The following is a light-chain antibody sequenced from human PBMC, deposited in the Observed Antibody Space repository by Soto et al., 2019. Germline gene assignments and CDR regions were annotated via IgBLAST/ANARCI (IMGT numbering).Light chain of an antibody. J-gene: IGKJ2*01. CDR2: GAS. CDR3: QQYDSSLYT. Sequence: EIVLTQSPGTLSLSPGERATLSCRASQSVSSSFLAWYQQKPGQAPRLLIYGASSRATGIPDRFSGSGSGKDFTLTLSRLEPEDFAVYYCQQYDSSLYTFGQGTKLEIK. CDR1: QSVSSSF. V-gene: IGKV3-20*01.